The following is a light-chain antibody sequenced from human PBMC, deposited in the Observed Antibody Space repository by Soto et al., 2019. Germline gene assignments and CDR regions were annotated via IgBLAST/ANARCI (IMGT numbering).Light chain of an antibody. CDR1: HAINDY. J-gene: IGKJ2*01. V-gene: IGKV1-27*01. Sequence: DIQMTQSPSSLSASVGDRVNITCRASHAINDYLAWYQQRPGKPPKLLIFAASSLESGVPSRFSGSGSGTDFTLTISSLQPEDVATYYCLQHSSYPYTFGQGTKLEI. CDR2: AAS. CDR3: LQHSSYPYT.